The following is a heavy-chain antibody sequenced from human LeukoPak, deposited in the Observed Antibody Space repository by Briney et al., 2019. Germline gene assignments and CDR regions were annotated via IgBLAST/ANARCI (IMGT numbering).Heavy chain of an antibody. Sequence: ASVKVSCKASGYTFTSYGISWVRQAPGQGLGWMGWISAYNGNTNYAQKLQGRVTMTTDTSTSTAYIELRSLRSDDTAVYYCARDYQGFGELFDYYYYGMDVWGKGTTVTVSS. CDR1: GYTFTSYG. CDR3: ARDYQGFGELFDYYYYGMDV. J-gene: IGHJ6*04. CDR2: ISAYNGNT. V-gene: IGHV1-18*04. D-gene: IGHD3-10*01.